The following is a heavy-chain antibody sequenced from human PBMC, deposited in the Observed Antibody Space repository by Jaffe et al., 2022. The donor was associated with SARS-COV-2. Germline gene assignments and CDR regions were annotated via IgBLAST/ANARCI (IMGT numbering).Heavy chain of an antibody. CDR1: GYSFTDYT. D-gene: IGHD1-26*01. J-gene: IGHJ4*02. Sequence: QVQLVQSGTEVKKPGASVKVSCKASGYSFTDYTMHWLRQAPGQRLEWMAWVNAGNGKTKFGQKFQGRVTISRDTSASTGYMELSSLRSEDTAVYYCARPNSGTYWRFDNWGQGTLVTVSS. CDR3: ARPNSGTYWRFDN. V-gene: IGHV1-3*01. CDR2: VNAGNGKT.